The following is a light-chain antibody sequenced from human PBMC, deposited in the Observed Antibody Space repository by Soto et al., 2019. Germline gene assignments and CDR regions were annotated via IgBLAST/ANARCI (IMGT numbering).Light chain of an antibody. CDR3: QQYGSSPRT. Sequence: EIVLTQSPGTLSLSPGERATLSCRASQTIKSTSLAWYQQRPGQAPSLLIYGASSRATGIPDKFSGSGSGEDFTLTISRLEPEDSAVYYCQQYGSSPRTFGQGTKVEI. J-gene: IGKJ1*01. CDR1: QTIKSTS. CDR2: GAS. V-gene: IGKV3-20*01.